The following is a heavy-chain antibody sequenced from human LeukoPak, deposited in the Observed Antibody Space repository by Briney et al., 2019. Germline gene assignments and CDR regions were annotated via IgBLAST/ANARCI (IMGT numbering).Heavy chain of an antibody. CDR3: ARSSSWYKKCFDY. D-gene: IGHD6-13*01. CDR2: INPNTSGT. V-gene: IGHV1-2*02. Sequence: GASVKVSCKASEYTFTGYYMHWVRQAPGQGLEWVGWINPNTSGTVYAQKFQDRVTLTRDTSISTAYMELSRLTSDYTAVYYCARSSSWYKKCFDYWGQGTLVTASS. CDR1: EYTFTGYY. J-gene: IGHJ4*02.